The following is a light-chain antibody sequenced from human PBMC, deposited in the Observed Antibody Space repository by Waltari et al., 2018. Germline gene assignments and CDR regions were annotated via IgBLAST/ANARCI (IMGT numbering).Light chain of an antibody. V-gene: IGKV3-20*01. CDR3: QQYSTSPGT. J-gene: IGKJ1*01. CDR1: QSVDGTY. CDR2: GAS. Sequence: EIVLTQSPGTLSLSPGERATLSCRASQSVDGTYLAWYQQKPGQAPRLLIYGASSRATGSPDRFSGSGSGTDFTLTISRLEPEDFAVYYCQQYSTSPGTFGQGTKEEVK.